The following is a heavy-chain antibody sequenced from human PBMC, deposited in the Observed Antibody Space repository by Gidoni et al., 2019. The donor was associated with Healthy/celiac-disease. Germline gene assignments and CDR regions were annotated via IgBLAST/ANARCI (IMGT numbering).Heavy chain of an antibody. D-gene: IGHD3-16*01. CDR1: GFTFNSYA. J-gene: IGHJ4*02. CDR3: AKDRRGWGLHGGALDY. Sequence: EVQLVESGGGLVQPGGSLRLSCAASGFTFNSYAMSWVRQAPGKGLEWVSAISGSGGSTYYADSVKGRFTIARDNDKNTLYLQMNSLRAEDTAVYYCAKDRRGWGLHGGALDYWGQGTLVTVSS. CDR2: ISGSGGST. V-gene: IGHV3-23*04.